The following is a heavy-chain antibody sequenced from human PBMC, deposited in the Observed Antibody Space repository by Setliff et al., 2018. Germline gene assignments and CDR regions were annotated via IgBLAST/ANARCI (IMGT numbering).Heavy chain of an antibody. CDR2: ISTSTM. Sequence: PGGSLRLSCAASGFTFSNYEMNWVRQAPGKGLEWVSYISTSTMYYADSVKGRFIISRDNAKNSLYLQMNSLRAEDTAVYYCARAVRGSTGWYGPFDYWGLGTRVTVSS. CDR3: ARAVRGSTGWYGPFDY. V-gene: IGHV3-48*03. CDR1: GFTFSNYE. D-gene: IGHD6-19*01. J-gene: IGHJ4*02.